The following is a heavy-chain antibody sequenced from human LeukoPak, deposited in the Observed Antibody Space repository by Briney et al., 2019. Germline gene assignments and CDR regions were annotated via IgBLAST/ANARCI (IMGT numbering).Heavy chain of an antibody. CDR1: GYSISSGYY. V-gene: IGHV4-38-2*02. Sequence: PSETLSLTCTVSGYSISSGYYWGWIRQPPGKGLEWIGSIYHSGSTYYNPSLKSRVTISVDTSKNQFSLKLSSVTAADTAVYYCARGELLYFIWGQRTLVTVSS. D-gene: IGHD3-10*01. CDR3: ARGELLYFI. CDR2: IYHSGST. J-gene: IGHJ4*02.